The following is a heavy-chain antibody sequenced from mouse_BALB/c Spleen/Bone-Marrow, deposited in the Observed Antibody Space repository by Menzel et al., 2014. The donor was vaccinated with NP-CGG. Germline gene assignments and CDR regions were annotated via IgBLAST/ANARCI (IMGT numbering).Heavy chain of an antibody. CDR1: GYTFTSYW. CDR3: ARAGGYXGFAY. Sequence: QVQLQQSGAELVKPGASVKLSCKASGYTFTSYWMHWVKQRPGQGLEWIGEINPSNGRADYNEKFRSKATLTVDRSSXXXXXXLSSLTSEDSAVYYCARAGGYXGFAYWGXGTTLTVSS. D-gene: IGHD2-2*01. V-gene: IGHV1S81*02. CDR2: INPSNGRA. J-gene: IGHJ2*01.